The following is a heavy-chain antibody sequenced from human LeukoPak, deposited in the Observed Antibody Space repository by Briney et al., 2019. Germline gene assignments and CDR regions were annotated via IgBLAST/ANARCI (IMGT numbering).Heavy chain of an antibody. CDR2: IHYSGST. CDR3: ARVNYGSGRGYYYYYMDV. D-gene: IGHD3-10*01. CDR1: GGFISSGSYY. V-gene: IGHV4-61*01. J-gene: IGHJ6*03. Sequence: SETLSLTCTVSGGFISSGSYYWSWIRQPPGNGLEWIGSIHYSGSTNYNPSLKSRVTISVDTSKNQFSLKLSSVTAADTAVYYCARVNYGSGRGYYYYYMDVWGKGTTVTVSS.